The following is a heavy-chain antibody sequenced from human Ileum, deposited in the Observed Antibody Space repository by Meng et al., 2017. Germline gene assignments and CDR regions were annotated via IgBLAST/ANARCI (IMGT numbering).Heavy chain of an antibody. J-gene: IGHJ4*02. CDR2: INHSGST. V-gene: IGHV4-34*01. D-gene: IGHD3-10*01. CDR1: GGSFSGYY. CDR3: ARAPITMVRGTLIFDY. Sequence: SETLSLTCAVYGGSFSGYYWSWIRQPPGKGLEWIGEINHSGSTNYNPSLKSRVTISVDTSKNQFSLKLSSVTAAETAGYYCARAPITMVRGTLIFDYWGQGTLVTVSS.